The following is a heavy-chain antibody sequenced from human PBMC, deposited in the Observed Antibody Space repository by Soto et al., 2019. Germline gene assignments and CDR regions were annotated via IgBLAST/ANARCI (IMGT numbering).Heavy chain of an antibody. D-gene: IGHD5-12*01. CDR3: TRDEVWWLPSSKEGDDNWFDP. V-gene: IGHV3-49*03. CDR2: IRSKAYGGTT. CDR1: GFTFGDYA. J-gene: IGHJ5*02. Sequence: GGSLRLSCTASGFTFGDYAMSWFRQAPGKGLEWVGFIRSKAYGGTTEYAASVKGRFTISRDDSKSIAYLQMNSLKTEDTAVYYCTRDEVWWLPSSKEGDDNWFDPWGQGTLVTVSS.